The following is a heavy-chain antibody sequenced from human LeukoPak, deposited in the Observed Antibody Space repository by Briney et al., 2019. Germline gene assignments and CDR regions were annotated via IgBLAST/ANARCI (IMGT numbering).Heavy chain of an antibody. CDR2: IIPIFGTA. D-gene: IGHD4-17*01. Sequence: ASVKVSCKASGGTFSSYAISWVRQAPGQGLEWMGGIIPIFGTANYAQKFRGRVTITADESTSTAYMELSSLRSEDTAVYYCAREGLRHDAFDIWGQGTMVTVSS. V-gene: IGHV1-69*13. J-gene: IGHJ3*02. CDR1: GGTFSSYA. CDR3: AREGLRHDAFDI.